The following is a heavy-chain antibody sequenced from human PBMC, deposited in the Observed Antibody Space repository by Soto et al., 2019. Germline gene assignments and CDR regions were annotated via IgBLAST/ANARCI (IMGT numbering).Heavy chain of an antibody. J-gene: IGHJ6*02. D-gene: IGHD1-26*01. CDR2: IDGSSAYT. V-gene: IGHV3-11*06. CDR1: GFTFSDYY. CDR3: ARAVGNYDGMDV. Sequence: QVQLVESGGGLVKPGGSLRLSCAASGFTFSDYYMNWIRQAPGKGLEWLSYIDGSSAYTNYADSVKGRFTISRDNAKNSLFLQLTSLRDEDTAVYYCARAVGNYDGMDVWGQGTTVTVSS.